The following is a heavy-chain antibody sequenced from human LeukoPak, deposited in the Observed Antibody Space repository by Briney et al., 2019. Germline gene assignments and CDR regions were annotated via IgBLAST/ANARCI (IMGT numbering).Heavy chain of an antibody. CDR1: GFTFSSHW. CDR3: AKDHVAVAGPLWDY. D-gene: IGHD6-19*01. V-gene: IGHV3-74*01. Sequence: GGSLRLSCAASGFTFSSHWMHWVGQVPGKGLVWVARINNDGSSTSYADSVEGRFSIYRDYAKDTLYLQMNSLRAEDTAVYYCAKDHVAVAGPLWDYWGQGTLVTVSS. CDR2: INNDGSST. J-gene: IGHJ4*02.